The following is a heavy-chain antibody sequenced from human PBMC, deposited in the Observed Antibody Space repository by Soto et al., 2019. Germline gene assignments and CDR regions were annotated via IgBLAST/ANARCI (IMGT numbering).Heavy chain of an antibody. V-gene: IGHV4-61*01. CDR2: IYYSGSA. D-gene: IGHD1-1*01. CDR3: DRDRTGDPTLFDY. J-gene: IGHJ4*02. Sequence: SETLSLTCTVSGGSVSSSNYYWSWIRQPPGKGLEWLGYIYYSGSASYDPSLKSRITVSVGTSKNQFSLKLSSVTAADTAVYYCDRDRTGDPTLFDYWGQGTLVTVSS. CDR1: GGSVSSSNYY.